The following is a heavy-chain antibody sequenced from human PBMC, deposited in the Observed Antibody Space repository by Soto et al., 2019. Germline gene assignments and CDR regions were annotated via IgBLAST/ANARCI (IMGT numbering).Heavy chain of an antibody. CDR1: GFTFSSYA. Sequence: PGGSLRLSCAASGFTFSSYAMSWVRQAPGKGLEWVSAISGSGGSTYYADSVKGRFTISRDNSKNTLYLQMNSLRAEDTAVYYCAKAWKRNKVVVAAKTSNYYYGMDVWGQGTTVTVSS. J-gene: IGHJ6*02. D-gene: IGHD2-15*01. V-gene: IGHV3-23*01. CDR3: AKAWKRNKVVVAAKTSNYYYGMDV. CDR2: ISGSGGST.